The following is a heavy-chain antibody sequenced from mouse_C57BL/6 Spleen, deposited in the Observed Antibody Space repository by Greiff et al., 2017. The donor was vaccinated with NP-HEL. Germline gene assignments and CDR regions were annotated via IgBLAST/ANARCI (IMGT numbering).Heavy chain of an antibody. CDR1: GYTFTSYW. Sequence: QVQLKQPGAELVRPGSSVKLSCKASGYTFTSYWMHWVKQRPIQGLEWIGNIDPSDSETHYNQKFKDKATLTVDKSSSTAYMQLSSLTAEDSAVYYCARGEREWYFDVWGTGTTVTVSS. CDR2: IDPSDSET. CDR3: ARGEREWYFDV. V-gene: IGHV1-52*01. J-gene: IGHJ1*03.